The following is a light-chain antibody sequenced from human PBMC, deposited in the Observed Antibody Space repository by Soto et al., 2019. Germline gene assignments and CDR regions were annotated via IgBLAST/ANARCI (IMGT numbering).Light chain of an antibody. V-gene: IGKV1-6*01. J-gene: IGKJ1*01. Sequence: IQMTQSPSSLSASVGDRVTITCRASQSISSYLSWYQQKPGQAPKLLIYAASNLYTGVPSRFSGSRSGTEFTLTISSLQPEDFASYYCLQDYGDSWTFGQGTKADI. CDR1: QSISSY. CDR2: AAS. CDR3: LQDYGDSWT.